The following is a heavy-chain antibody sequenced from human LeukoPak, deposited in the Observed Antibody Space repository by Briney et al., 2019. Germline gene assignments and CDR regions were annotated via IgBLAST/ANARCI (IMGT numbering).Heavy chain of an antibody. CDR3: ARGASRLEWLLSAYYYYMDV. CDR2: INHSGST. CDR1: GGSFSGYY. Sequence: SETLSLTCVVYGGSFSGYYWSWIRQPPGKGLEWIGEINHSGSTNYNPSLKSRVTISVDTSKNQFSLKLSSVTAADTAVYYCARGASRLEWLLSAYYYYMDVWGKGTTVTVSS. D-gene: IGHD3-3*01. J-gene: IGHJ6*03. V-gene: IGHV4-34*01.